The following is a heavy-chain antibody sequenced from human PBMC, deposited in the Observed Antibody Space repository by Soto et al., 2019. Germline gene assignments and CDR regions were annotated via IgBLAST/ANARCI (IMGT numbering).Heavy chain of an antibody. CDR3: PGGKDDPPYYFYYGMDV. D-gene: IGHD3-16*01. CDR2: INPAGDLT. V-gene: IGHV3-23*01. CDR1: GFTFTSYA. J-gene: IGHJ6*02. Sequence: EVQLLESGGGLVQPGGSLRLSCVASGFTFTSYAMNWVRQAPGKGLEWVSTINPAGDLTYYADSVKGRFTISRDNSRNTLYLQMNSLRAEDTAIYYCPGGKDDPPYYFYYGMDVWGQGTTVTVSS.